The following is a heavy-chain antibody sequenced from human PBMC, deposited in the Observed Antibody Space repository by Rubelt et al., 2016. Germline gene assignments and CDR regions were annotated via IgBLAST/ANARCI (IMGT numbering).Heavy chain of an antibody. CDR2: INHSGST. J-gene: IGHJ4*02. CDR3: ASAGLRWLQPYYFDY. Sequence: QAQLQQWGAGLLKPSETLSLTCAVYGGSFSGYYWSWIRQPPGKGLEWIGEINHSGSTNYNPSLKGGVTISVDTSKNQVSLKLSSVTAADTAVYYCASAGLRWLQPYYFDYWGQGTLVTVSS. CDR1: GGSFSGYY. V-gene: IGHV4-34*01. D-gene: IGHD5-24*01.